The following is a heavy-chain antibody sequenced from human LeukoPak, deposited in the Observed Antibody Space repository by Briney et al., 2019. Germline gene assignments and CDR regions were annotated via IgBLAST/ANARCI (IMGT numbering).Heavy chain of an antibody. CDR2: ISTSSSFI. CDR3: ARDRSPCSGGSCYSDF. CDR1: GFTFSSYS. D-gene: IGHD2-15*01. V-gene: IGHV3-21*01. J-gene: IGHJ4*02. Sequence: GGSLRLSCAASGFTFSSYSMNWVRQAPGKGLEWVSSISTSSSFIYYADSVKGRFTISRDNAKNSLYLQMNSRRAEDTAVYDCARDRSPCSGGSCYSDFWGQGTLVTVSS.